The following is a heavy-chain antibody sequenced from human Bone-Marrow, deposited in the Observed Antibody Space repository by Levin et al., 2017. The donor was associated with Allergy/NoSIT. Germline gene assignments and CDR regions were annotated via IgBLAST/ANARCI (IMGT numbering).Heavy chain of an antibody. CDR2: ISYSGTTT. Sequence: PSETLSLNCAVSGFFISNGYYWGWIRQPPGKGLEWIGSISYSGTTTYYNPSLQSRVSISLDTSKNQFSLRLTSVTAADTAVYYCARDPLLDYYGSGTYFDYWGQGTLVTVSS. V-gene: IGHV4-38-2*01. CDR3: ARDPLLDYYGSGTYFDY. CDR1: GFFISNGYY. D-gene: IGHD3-10*01. J-gene: IGHJ4*02.